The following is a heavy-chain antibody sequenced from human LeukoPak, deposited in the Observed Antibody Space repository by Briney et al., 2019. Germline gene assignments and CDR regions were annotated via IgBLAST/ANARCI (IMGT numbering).Heavy chain of an antibody. V-gene: IGHV4-61*02. CDR3: TKENIQLVASGNWFDP. D-gene: IGHD2-15*01. Sequence: SETLSLTCTVSNGSISSNTYFWSWIRQPAGKGLEWIGRMSSSGISTYSPSLKSRVTISIDTSRNQFSMNLNSVTAADTAIYYCTKENIQLVASGNWFDPWGQGTLVTVSS. J-gene: IGHJ5*02. CDR1: NGSISSNTYF. CDR2: MSSSGIS.